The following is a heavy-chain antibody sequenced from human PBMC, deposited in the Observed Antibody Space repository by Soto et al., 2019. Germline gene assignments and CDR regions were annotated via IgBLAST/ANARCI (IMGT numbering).Heavy chain of an antibody. D-gene: IGHD6-13*01. J-gene: IGHJ6*02. Sequence: QLQLQESGPGLVKPSETLSLTCSVSGGSIRSSSYWGWIRQPPGKGLEWIGSIYSPGSTYYNPSLKSPVTISVDTSKNQCSLNLISVTAEDTAVYYCRRSSSYGTEVWGQGTALTVSS. CDR1: GGSIRSSSY. CDR2: IYSPGST. V-gene: IGHV4-39*01. CDR3: RRSSSYGTEV.